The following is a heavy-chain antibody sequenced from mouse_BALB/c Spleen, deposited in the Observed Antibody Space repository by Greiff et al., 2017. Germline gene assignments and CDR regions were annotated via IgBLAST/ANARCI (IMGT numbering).Heavy chain of an antibody. CDR1: GYTFTSYW. V-gene: IGHV1-7*01. CDR3: ARRLGESWFAY. Sequence: QVQLKQSGAELAKPGASVKMSCKASGYTFTSYWMHWVKQRPGQGLEWIGYINPSTGYTEYNQKFKDKATLTADKSSSTAYMQLSSLTSEDSAVYYCARRLGESWFAYWGQGTLVTVSA. CDR2: INPSTGYT. J-gene: IGHJ3*01.